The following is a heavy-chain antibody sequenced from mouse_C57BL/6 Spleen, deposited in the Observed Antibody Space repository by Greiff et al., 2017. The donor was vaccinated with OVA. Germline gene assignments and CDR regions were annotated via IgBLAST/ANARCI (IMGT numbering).Heavy chain of an antibody. D-gene: IGHD2-4*01. J-gene: IGHJ3*01. CDR1: GFTFSSYA. CDR2: ISDGGSYT. Sequence: EVKLMESGGGLVKPGGSLKLSCAASGFTFSSYAMSWVRQTPEKRLEWVATISDGGSYTYYPDNVKGRFTISRDNAKNNLYLQMSHLKSEDTAMYYCAREDSDYWFAYWGQGTLVTVSA. CDR3: AREDSDYWFAY. V-gene: IGHV5-4*01.